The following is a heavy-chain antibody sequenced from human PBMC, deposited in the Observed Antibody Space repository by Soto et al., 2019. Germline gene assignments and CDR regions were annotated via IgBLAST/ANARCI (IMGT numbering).Heavy chain of an antibody. D-gene: IGHD2-15*01. CDR3: ARDISLYCSGGSCYHEYFQH. J-gene: IGHJ1*01. CDR2: ISRSSSYI. CDR1: GFTFSSYS. Sequence: EVQLVESGGGMVKPGGSLRLSCAASGFTFSSYSMNWVRQAPGKGLEWVSSISRSSSYIYYADSVKGRFTISRDNAKNSLYLQMNSLRAEDTAVYYCARDISLYCSGGSCYHEYFQHWGQGTMVTVSS. V-gene: IGHV3-21*01.